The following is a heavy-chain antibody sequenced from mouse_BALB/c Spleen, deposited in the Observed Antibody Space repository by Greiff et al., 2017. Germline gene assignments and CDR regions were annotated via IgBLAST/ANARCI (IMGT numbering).Heavy chain of an antibody. CDR3: ARGDTVMDY. CDR2: INPGSGGT. D-gene: IGHD1-1*01. J-gene: IGHJ4*01. V-gene: IGHV1-54*01. Sequence: VQLQQSGAELVRPGTSVKVSCKASGYAFTHYLIEWVKQRPGQGLEWIGVINPGSGGTNYNEKFKGKATLTADKSSSTAYMQLSSLTSDDSAVYFCARGDTVMDYWGQGTSVTVSS. CDR1: GYAFTHYL.